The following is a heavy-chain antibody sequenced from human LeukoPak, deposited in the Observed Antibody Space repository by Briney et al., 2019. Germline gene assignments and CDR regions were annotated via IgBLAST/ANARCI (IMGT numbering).Heavy chain of an antibody. CDR1: GGSFSNYY. CDR2: INDSGRS. V-gene: IGHV4-34*01. D-gene: IGHD1-7*01. J-gene: IGHJ6*03. CDR3: ARRWNYGRNYYIDV. Sequence: SETLSLTCAVYGGSFSNYYWSWIRQPPGRGLEWIGEINDSGRSNYNPSLMSRVTVSVDTSKNQFSLRLTSVTATDTAVYYCARRWNYGRNYYIDVWGNGATVSVSS.